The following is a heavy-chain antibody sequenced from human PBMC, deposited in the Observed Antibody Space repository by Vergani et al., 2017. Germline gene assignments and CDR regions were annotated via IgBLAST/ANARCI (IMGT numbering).Heavy chain of an antibody. V-gene: IGHV5-51*01. CDR1: EYSFGNYW. Sequence: EVELVQPGPEMRKPGESLKISCKGSEYSFGNYWIGWVRQMPGKGLEWMGIIYPADSDTRNSPSFQGQVTISAAKSISTAFLQWDSLKASDTALYYCARHTTYTDSWGQGTLVTVSS. CDR2: IYPADSDT. D-gene: IGHD1-1*01. J-gene: IGHJ4*02. CDR3: ARHTTYTDS.